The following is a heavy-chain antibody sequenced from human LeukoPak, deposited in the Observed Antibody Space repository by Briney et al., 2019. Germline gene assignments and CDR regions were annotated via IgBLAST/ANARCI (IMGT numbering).Heavy chain of an antibody. V-gene: IGHV4-39*01. CDR1: GGSISSSSYD. CDR2: IFYSGST. CDR3: ARLWFGAYYFDY. D-gene: IGHD3-10*01. J-gene: IGHJ4*02. Sequence: PSETLSLTCTVSGGSISSSSYDWGWIRQPPGKGLAWIGNIFYSGSTYYNPFLKSRVTISVDTSRSQFSLKLNSVTAADTAVYYCARLWFGAYYFDYWGQGTLVTVSS.